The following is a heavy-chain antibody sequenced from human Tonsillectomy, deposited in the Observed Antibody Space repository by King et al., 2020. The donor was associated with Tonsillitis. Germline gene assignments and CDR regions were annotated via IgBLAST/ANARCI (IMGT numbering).Heavy chain of an antibody. CDR3: AREKPEYDSSGYYDY. Sequence: QLVQSGAEVKKPGASVKVSCKASGYTFTGYYMHWVRQAPGQGLEWMGWINPNSGGTNYAQKFQGWVTMTRDTSISTAYMELSRLRSDDTAVYYCAREKPEYDSSGYYDYWGQGTLVTVSS. D-gene: IGHD3-22*01. J-gene: IGHJ4*02. CDR2: INPNSGGT. V-gene: IGHV1-2*04. CDR1: GYTFTGYY.